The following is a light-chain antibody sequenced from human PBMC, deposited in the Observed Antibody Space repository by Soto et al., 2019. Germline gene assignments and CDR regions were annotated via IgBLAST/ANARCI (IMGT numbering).Light chain of an antibody. CDR3: AAWDDSLNGVV. CDR1: RSNIGSNT. CDR2: SNN. J-gene: IGLJ2*01. V-gene: IGLV1-44*01. Sequence: QSVLTQPPSASGTPGQRVTSSCSGSRSNIGSNTVNWYQQLPGTAPKLLIYSNNQRPSGVPDRFSGSKSGTSGSLAISGLQSEDEADYYCAAWDDSLNGVVFGGGTKLTVL.